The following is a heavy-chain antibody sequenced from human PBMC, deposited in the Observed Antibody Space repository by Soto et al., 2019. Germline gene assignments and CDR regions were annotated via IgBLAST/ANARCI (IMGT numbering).Heavy chain of an antibody. CDR1: GYTFSNYG. CDR3: AKVVPGAEAWFGP. D-gene: IGHD2-2*01. V-gene: IGHV1-18*01. J-gene: IGHJ5*02. CDR2: ISLYSDGT. Sequence: GASVKVSCKTSGYTFSNYGITWVRQAPGQPLEWLGWISLYSDGTNYAQKFQGRVSMTTDTSTTTAYMELRSLRSDDTAVYYCAKVVPGAEAWFGPWGQGTLVTVSS.